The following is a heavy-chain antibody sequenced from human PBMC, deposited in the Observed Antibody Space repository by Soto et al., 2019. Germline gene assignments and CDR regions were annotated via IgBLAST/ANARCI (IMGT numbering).Heavy chain of an antibody. D-gene: IGHD2-8*01. J-gene: IGHJ4*02. V-gene: IGHV1-2*07. CDR1: GYTFSGYY. Sequence: ASVKVSCKASGYTFSGYYLHWLRQAPGQGPEWMGWIDPKSGGAHYANNFQGRVTLTWDTSLSTAYMDLSSLRSDDTAVYYCARAMASTWFDYWGQGSLVTVSS. CDR2: IDPKSGGA. CDR3: ARAMASTWFDY.